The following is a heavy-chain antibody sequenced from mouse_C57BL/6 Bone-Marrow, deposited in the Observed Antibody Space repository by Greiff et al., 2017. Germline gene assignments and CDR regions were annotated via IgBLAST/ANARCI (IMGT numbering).Heavy chain of an antibody. V-gene: IGHV5-4*01. Sequence: EVQGVESGGGLVKPGGSLKLSCAASGFTFSSYAMSWVRQTPEKRLEWVATISDGGSYTYYPDNVKGRFTISRDNAKNNLYLQMSHRKSEDTAMYYCARDRGQLRLNYFDYWGQGTTLTVSS. D-gene: IGHD3-2*02. CDR1: GFTFSSYA. J-gene: IGHJ2*01. CDR3: ARDRGQLRLNYFDY. CDR2: ISDGGSYT.